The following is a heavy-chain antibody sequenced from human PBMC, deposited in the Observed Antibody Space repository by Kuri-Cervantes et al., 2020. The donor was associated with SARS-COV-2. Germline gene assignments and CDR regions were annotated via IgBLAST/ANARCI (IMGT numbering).Heavy chain of an antibody. CDR2: IYRSGST. CDR3: ATTTTGTTSNNGMDV. J-gene: IGHJ6*02. CDR1: DGSIRSSNW. Sequence: GSLRLSCAVSDGSIRSSNWWSWVRQPPGKGLEWIGEIYRSGSTNYNPSLKSRVSISVDKSNNQFSLKLTSVTAADTAVYYCATTTTGTTSNNGMDVWGQGTTVTVSS. V-gene: IGHV4-4*02. D-gene: IGHD1-1*01.